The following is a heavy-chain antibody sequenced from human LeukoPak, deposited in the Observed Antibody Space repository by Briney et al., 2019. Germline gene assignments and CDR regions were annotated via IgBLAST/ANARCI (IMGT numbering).Heavy chain of an antibody. CDR2: IYYSGST. D-gene: IGHD3-22*01. V-gene: IGHV4-39*07. Sequence: SETLSLTCTVSGGSISSSSYYWGWIRQPPGKGLEWIGSIYYSGSTHYNPSLKSRVTISVDTSKNQFSLKLSSVTAADTAVYYCARAVEITMIVVVNWFDPWGQGTLVTVSS. CDR1: GGSISSSSYY. CDR3: ARAVEITMIVVVNWFDP. J-gene: IGHJ5*02.